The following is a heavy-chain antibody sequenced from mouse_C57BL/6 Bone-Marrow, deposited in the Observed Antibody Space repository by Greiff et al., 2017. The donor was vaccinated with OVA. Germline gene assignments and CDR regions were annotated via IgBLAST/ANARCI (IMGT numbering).Heavy chain of an antibody. D-gene: IGHD1-1*01. V-gene: IGHV1-4*01. CDR1: GYTFTSYT. CDR3: ARDYYGRNFDV. J-gene: IGHJ1*03. CDR2: INPSSGYT. Sequence: LEESGAELARPGASVKMSCKASGYTFTSYTMHWVKQRPGQGLEWIGYINPSSGYTKYNQKFKDKATLTADKSSSTAYMQLSSLTSEDSAVYYCARDYYGRNFDVWGTGTTVTVSS.